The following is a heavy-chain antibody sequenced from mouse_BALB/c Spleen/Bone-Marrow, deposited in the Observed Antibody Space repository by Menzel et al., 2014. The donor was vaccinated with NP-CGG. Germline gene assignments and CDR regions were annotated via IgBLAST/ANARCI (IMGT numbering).Heavy chain of an antibody. CDR2: ISNGGGST. V-gene: IGHV5-12*02. J-gene: IGHJ4*01. CDR3: ARNAFYKGYAMDY. CDR1: GFIFSDYY. Sequence: EVQLQESGGGLVQPGGSLKLSCATSGFIFSDYYMYWVRQTPEKRLEWVAYISNGGGSTYYPDTVKGRFTISRDNAKNTLYLQMSRLKSEDTAMYYCARNAFYKGYAMDYWGQGTSVTVSS. D-gene: IGHD2-12*01.